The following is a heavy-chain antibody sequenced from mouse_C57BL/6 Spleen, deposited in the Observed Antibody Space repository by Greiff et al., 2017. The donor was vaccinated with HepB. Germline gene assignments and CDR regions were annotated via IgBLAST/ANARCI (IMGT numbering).Heavy chain of an antibody. J-gene: IGHJ2*01. CDR2: IDPSDSYT. CDR3: ARRTIYHDRRGFDY. V-gene: IGHV1-50*01. CDR1: GYTFTSYW. Sequence: QVQLQQPGAELVKPGASVKLSCKASGYTFTSYWMQWVKQRPGQGLEWIGEIDPSDSYTNYNQKFKGKATLTVDTSSSTAYMQLSSLTSEDSAVYYCARRTIYHDRRGFDYWGQGTTLTVSS. D-gene: IGHD2-3*01.